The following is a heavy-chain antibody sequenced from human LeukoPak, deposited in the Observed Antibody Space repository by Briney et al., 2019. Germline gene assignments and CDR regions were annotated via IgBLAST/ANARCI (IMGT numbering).Heavy chain of an antibody. V-gene: IGHV5-10-1*01. D-gene: IGHD1-26*01. Sequence: GESLKISCKGSGYSFTSYWISWVRQMPGKGLEWMGRIDPSDSYTNYSPSFQGHVTISVDKSISTAYLQWSSLKASDTAMYYCARQDAWGARALDIWGQGTMVTVSS. CDR3: ARQDAWGARALDI. CDR2: IDPSDSYT. J-gene: IGHJ3*02. CDR1: GYSFTSYW.